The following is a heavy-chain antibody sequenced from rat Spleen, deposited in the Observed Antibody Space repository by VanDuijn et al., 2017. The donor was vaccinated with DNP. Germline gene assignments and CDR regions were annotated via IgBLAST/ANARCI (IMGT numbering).Heavy chain of an antibody. CDR2: LTGGSGTT. CDR1: GFTFSYYW. D-gene: IGHD1-4*01. Sequence: EVQLVESGGGLVQPGRSLKLSCAASGFTFSYYWMAWIRQVPGKGLEWIASLTGGSGTTSYPDAVKGRFTVSRENAQSTLYLQMTSLRSEDTAAYYCTRDLHFGYNYAFDYWGQGVLVSVSS. V-gene: IGHV5-31*01. CDR3: TRDLHFGYNYAFDY. J-gene: IGHJ2*01.